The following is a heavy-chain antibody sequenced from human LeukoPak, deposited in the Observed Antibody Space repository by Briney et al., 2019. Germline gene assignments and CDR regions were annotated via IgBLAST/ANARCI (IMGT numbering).Heavy chain of an antibody. V-gene: IGHV1-69*05. Sequence: SVTVSCKASGGTFSSYAISWVRQAPGQGLEWMGGIIPIFGTANYAQKFQGRVTITTDESTSTAYMELSSLRSDDTAVYYCAREANDYSTRTRGFYYYMDVWGKGTTVTVSS. CDR3: AREANDYSTRTRGFYYYMDV. CDR1: GGTFSSYA. CDR2: IIPIFGTA. D-gene: IGHD4-11*01. J-gene: IGHJ6*03.